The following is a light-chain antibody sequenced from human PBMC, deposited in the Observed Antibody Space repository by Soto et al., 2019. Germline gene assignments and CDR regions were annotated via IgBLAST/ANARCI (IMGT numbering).Light chain of an antibody. J-gene: IGLJ1*01. CDR1: SSNIGSNS. Sequence: SVLTQLPPASGTPGQRVTIPCSGRSSNIGSNSVNWYQQLPGTAPKLLIYSNDRRPSGVPDRFSGSKSGTSASLAISGLQSEDEADYYCAAWDDSLNGYVFGTGTKVTVL. CDR2: SND. CDR3: AAWDDSLNGYV. V-gene: IGLV1-44*01.